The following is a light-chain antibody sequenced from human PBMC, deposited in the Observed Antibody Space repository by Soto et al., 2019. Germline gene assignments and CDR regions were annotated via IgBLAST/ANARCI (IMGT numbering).Light chain of an antibody. CDR3: QVWDSSSDHRV. CDR1: SSDVGSYNL. CDR2: EGS. Sequence: QSVLTQPASVSGSPGQSITISCTGTSSDVGSYNLVSWYQQHPGKAPKLMIYEGSKRPSGVSNRFSGSKSGNTATLTISRVEAGDEADYYCQVWDSSSDHRVFGGGTKLTVL. V-gene: IGLV2-14*02. J-gene: IGLJ3*02.